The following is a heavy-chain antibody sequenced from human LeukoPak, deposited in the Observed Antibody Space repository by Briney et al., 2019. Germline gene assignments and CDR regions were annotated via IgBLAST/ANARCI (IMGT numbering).Heavy chain of an antibody. V-gene: IGHV3-30-3*01. CDR2: ISYDGSNK. Sequence: PGRSLRLSCAASGFTFSSYAMHWVRQAPGKGLEWVAVISYDGSNKYYADSVKGRFTISRDNSKNTLYLQMNSLRAEDTAVYYCARGAQGPYYDTSGYDYWGQGTLVTVSS. CDR3: ARGAQGPYYDTSGYDY. D-gene: IGHD3-22*01. J-gene: IGHJ4*02. CDR1: GFTFSSYA.